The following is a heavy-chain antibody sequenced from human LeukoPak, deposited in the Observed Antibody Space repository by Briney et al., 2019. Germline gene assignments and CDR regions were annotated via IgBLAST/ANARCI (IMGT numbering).Heavy chain of an antibody. CDR2: IYARGTT. CDR3: ASSSQYDILTGYHTTLDN. V-gene: IGHV4-4*09. D-gene: IGHD3-9*01. J-gene: IGHJ4*02. CDR1: GGSIRIYY. Sequence: SETLSLTCTVSGGSIRIYYRSWIRQPPGKGLEWIGNIYARGTTNYNPSLKSRVTMSADRSKNHFSLRLSSVTAADTAVYYCASSSQYDILTGYHTTLDNWGQGTLVTVSS.